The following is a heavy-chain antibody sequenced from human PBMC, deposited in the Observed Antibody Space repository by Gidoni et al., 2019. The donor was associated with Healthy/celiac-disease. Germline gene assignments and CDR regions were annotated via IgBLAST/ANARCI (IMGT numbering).Heavy chain of an antibody. V-gene: IGHV3-9*01. Sequence: EVQLVESGGGLVQPGRSLRPSCAASGFTFEDYAMHWVRQAPGKGLEWVSGISWNSGSIGYADSVKGRFTISRDNAKNSLYLQMNSLRAEDTALYYCAKDMRAYSSGWYWGQGTLVTVSS. CDR1: GFTFEDYA. CDR2: ISWNSGSI. J-gene: IGHJ4*02. D-gene: IGHD6-19*01. CDR3: AKDMRAYSSGWY.